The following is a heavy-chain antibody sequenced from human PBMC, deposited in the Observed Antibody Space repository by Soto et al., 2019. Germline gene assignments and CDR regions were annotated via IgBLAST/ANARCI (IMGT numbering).Heavy chain of an antibody. CDR2: IIPILGIA. Sequence: QVQLVQSGAEVKKPGSSVKVSCKASGGTFSSYTISWVRQAPGQGLEWMGRIIPILGIANYAQKFQGRVTITADKSTSTADMERSSLRSEDTAVYYCARSIYCSSTSCYTGNWFDPWGQGTLVTVSS. CDR1: GGTFSSYT. J-gene: IGHJ5*02. V-gene: IGHV1-69*02. D-gene: IGHD2-2*02. CDR3: ARSIYCSSTSCYTGNWFDP.